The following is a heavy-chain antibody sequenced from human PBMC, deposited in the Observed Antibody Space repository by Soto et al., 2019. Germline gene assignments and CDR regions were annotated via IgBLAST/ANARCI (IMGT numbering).Heavy chain of an antibody. D-gene: IGHD1-26*01. Sequence: GGSLRLSCAASGFTFSSYAMSWVRQAPGKGLEWVSAISGSGTSTYYADSVKGRFTISRDNSKDTLYLQMNSLRAEDTAVYYCAQDSRPNSPRGDYWGQGTLVTVSS. CDR3: AQDSRPNSPRGDY. J-gene: IGHJ4*02. CDR2: ISGSGTST. V-gene: IGHV3-23*01. CDR1: GFTFSSYA.